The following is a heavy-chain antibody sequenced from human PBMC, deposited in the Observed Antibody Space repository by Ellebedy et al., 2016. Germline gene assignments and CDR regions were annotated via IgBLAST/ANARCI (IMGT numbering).Heavy chain of an antibody. D-gene: IGHD5-18*01. Sequence: GESLKISXKGSGYSFTSYWIGWVRQMPGKGLEWMGIIYPGDSDTRYSPSFQVQVTISADKSISTAYLQWSSLKASDTAMYYCARPENWDTASNDAFDIWGQGTMVTVSS. CDR3: ARPENWDTASNDAFDI. CDR1: GYSFTSYW. J-gene: IGHJ3*02. V-gene: IGHV5-51*01. CDR2: IYPGDSDT.